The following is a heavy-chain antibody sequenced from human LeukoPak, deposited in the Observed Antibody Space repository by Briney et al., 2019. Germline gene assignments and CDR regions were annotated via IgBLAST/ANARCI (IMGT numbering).Heavy chain of an antibody. CDR2: IYYRGST. J-gene: IGHJ4*02. D-gene: IGHD3-22*01. CDR1: GGSISSDY. CDR3: ARLSGYSSGHYYSDY. Sequence: SETLSLTCTVSGGSISSDYWSWIRQPPGKRLEWIGYIYYRGSTNYNPSLKSRVTISVDTSKNQFSLKLSSVTAADTAVYYRARLSGYSSGHYYSDYWGQGTLVTVSS. V-gene: IGHV4-59*01.